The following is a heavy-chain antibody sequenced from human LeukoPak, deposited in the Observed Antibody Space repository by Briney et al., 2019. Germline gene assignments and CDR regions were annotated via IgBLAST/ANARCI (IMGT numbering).Heavy chain of an antibody. Sequence: GGSLRLSCAVSGFTYSSYAMRWVRQAPGKELEWVSAISGSGGSTYYADSVKGRFTISRDNSKNTLYLQMNSLRAEDTAVYYCAKDPASGSYAYYFDYWGQGTLVTVSS. J-gene: IGHJ4*02. D-gene: IGHD1-26*01. V-gene: IGHV3-23*01. CDR2: ISGSGGST. CDR1: GFTYSSYA. CDR3: AKDPASGSYAYYFDY.